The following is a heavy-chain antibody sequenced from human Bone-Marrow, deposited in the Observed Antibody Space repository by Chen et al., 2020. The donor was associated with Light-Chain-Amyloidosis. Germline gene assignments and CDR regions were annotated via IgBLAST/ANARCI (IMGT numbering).Heavy chain of an antibody. CDR1: GFTFSKYW. Sequence: EVLLVQSGGGLVQPGGSLRLSCEASGFTFSKYWMTWVRQAPGEGLEWVANIKEDGGTRYYADSVKARFTISRDNAKNSLFLQMDSLRAEDTAVYYCAREDCSSNNCPFDYWGQGILVTVSS. D-gene: IGHD2-2*01. V-gene: IGHV3-7*01. CDR2: IKEDGGTR. CDR3: AREDCSSNNCPFDY. J-gene: IGHJ4*02.